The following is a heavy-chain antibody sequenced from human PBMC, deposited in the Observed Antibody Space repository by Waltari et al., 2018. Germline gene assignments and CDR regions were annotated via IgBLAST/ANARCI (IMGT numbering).Heavy chain of an antibody. D-gene: IGHD3-22*01. V-gene: IGHV1-2*06. CDR3: LRDSSGSHFDY. J-gene: IGHJ4*02. CDR2: INTKNGDT. CDR1: GYTFTGYA. Sequence: LVQSGAEVTKPGASVKVSCKASGYTFTGYAVLWVRLAPGQGLEWMGPINTKNGDTPYAQNFQGRVALTTDTSTNTAFMELQRLRSDDTAVYYCLRDSSGSHFDYWGQGTLVTVSS.